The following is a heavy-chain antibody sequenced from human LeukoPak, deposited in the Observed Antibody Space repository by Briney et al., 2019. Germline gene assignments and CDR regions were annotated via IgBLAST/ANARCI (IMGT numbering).Heavy chain of an antibody. J-gene: IGHJ6*02. Sequence: ASVKVSFTASGYTFTVYYMHWVRQAPGQGLEWMGWINANNVGTNYAQKFHGRVTMTRDTSISTAYMELSPLRSDDTAVYYCAREQIQLWLQLYYYCGMDVWGQGTTVTVPS. V-gene: IGHV1-2*02. CDR3: AREQIQLWLQLYYYCGMDV. CDR2: INANNVGT. D-gene: IGHD5-18*01. CDR1: GYTFTVYY.